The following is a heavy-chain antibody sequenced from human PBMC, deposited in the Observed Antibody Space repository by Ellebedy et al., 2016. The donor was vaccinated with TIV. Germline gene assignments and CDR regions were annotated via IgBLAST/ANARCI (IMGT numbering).Heavy chain of an antibody. V-gene: IGHV4-4*07. J-gene: IGHJ5*02. CDR1: GGSISSYY. CDR3: ARTVVAANNWFDP. CDR2: IYTSGST. D-gene: IGHD2-15*01. Sequence: MPSETLSLTCTVSGGSISSYYWSWIRHPAGKGLEWIGRIYTSGSTNYNPSLKSRVTMSVDKSKNQFSLKLSSVTAADTAVYYCARTVVAANNWFDPWGQGTLVTVSS.